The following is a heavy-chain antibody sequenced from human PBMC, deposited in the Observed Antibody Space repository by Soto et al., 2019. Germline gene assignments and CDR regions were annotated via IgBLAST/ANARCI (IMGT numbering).Heavy chain of an antibody. J-gene: IGHJ4*02. D-gene: IGHD3-3*01. V-gene: IGHV3-74*01. CDR1: GITFSTYR. CDR2: IKSDETVT. CDR3: ARENYDFWSGYYLDY. Sequence: EVQLVESGGGLVQPGGSLRLSCVVSGITFSTYRMHWVRQAPGKGLVWVSHIKSDETVTHYTDSVRGRFIISRDNAKNTLFLQMNSLRAEDTAVYYCARENYDFWSGYYLDYWGQGTLVTVSS.